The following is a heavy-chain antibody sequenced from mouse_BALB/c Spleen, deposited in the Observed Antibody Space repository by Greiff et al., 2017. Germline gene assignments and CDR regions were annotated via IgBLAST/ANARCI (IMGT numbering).Heavy chain of an antibody. J-gene: IGHJ2*01. Sequence: EVMLVESGGGLVQPGGSLKLSCAASGFTFSSYTMSWVRQTPEKRLEWVATISSGGSYTYYPDSVKGRFTISRDNAKNTLYLQMSSLKSEDTAMYYCTRDNGDYFDYWGQGTTLTVSS. CDR1: GFTFSSYT. CDR2: ISSGGSYT. V-gene: IGHV5-6-4*01. CDR3: TRDNGDYFDY.